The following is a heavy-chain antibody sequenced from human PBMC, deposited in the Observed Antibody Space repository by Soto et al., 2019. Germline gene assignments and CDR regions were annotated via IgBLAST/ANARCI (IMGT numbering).Heavy chain of an antibody. D-gene: IGHD3-16*01. J-gene: IGHJ4*02. CDR2: IWHDGVNK. CDR1: GFTFSSYG. CDR3: ARDGDVNTGFGKDY. V-gene: IGHV3-33*01. Sequence: PGGSLRLSCAASGFTFSSYGMHWVRQAPGKGLEWVAFIWHDGVNKFYAESVKGRFTISRDNSKNTLYLQITSLSAEDTAMYYCARDGDVNTGFGKDYWGQGTLVTVSS.